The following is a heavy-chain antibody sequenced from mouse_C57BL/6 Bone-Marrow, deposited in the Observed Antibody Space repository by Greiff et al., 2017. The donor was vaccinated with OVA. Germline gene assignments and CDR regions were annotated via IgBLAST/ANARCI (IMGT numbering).Heavy chain of an antibody. J-gene: IGHJ2*01. V-gene: IGHV1-59*01. CDR2: IDPSDSYT. CDR1: GYTFTSYW. Sequence: QVQLKQPGAELVRPGTSVKLSCKASGYTFTSYWMHWVKQRPGQGLEWIGVIDPSDSYTNYNQKFKGKATLTVDTSSSTAYMQLSSLTSEDSAVYYCARGLRGIDYWGQGTTLTVSS. D-gene: IGHD2-4*01. CDR3: ARGLRGIDY.